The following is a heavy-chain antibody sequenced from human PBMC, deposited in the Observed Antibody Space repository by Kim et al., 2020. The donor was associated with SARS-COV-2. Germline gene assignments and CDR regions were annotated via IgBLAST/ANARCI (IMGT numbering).Heavy chain of an antibody. V-gene: IGHV1-18*01. CDR2: ISAYNGNT. J-gene: IGHJ6*03. Sequence: ASVKVSCKASGYTFTSYGISWVRQAPGQGLEWMGWISAYNGNTNYAQKLQGRVIMTTDTSTSTAYMELRSLRSDDTAVYYCARWKIRFLEWPPRANYYYYMDVWGKRTTVTVSS. CDR3: ARWKIRFLEWPPRANYYYYMDV. D-gene: IGHD3-3*01. CDR1: GYTFTSYG.